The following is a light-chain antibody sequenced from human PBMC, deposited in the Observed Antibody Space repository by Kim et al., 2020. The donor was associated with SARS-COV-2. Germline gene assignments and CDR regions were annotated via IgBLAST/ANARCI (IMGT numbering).Light chain of an antibody. CDR2: AAS. CDR1: QSISSY. V-gene: IGKV1-39*01. CDR3: QQRYRT. J-gene: IGKJ1*01. Sequence: DIQMTQSPSSLSASVGDRVTITCRASQSISSYLNWYQQKPGKAPKLLIYAASSLQSGVPSRFSGSGSGTDFTLTISSLQPEDFATYYCQQRYRTFGQGTKVDIK.